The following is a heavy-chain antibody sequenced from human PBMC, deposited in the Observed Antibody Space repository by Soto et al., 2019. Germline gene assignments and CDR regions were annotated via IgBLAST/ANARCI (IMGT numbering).Heavy chain of an antibody. CDR3: ARGYCSGGSCWTFDY. V-gene: IGHV4-30-4*01. J-gene: IGHJ4*02. D-gene: IGHD2-15*01. Sequence: SETLSLTCTVSGGSISSGDYYWSWIRQPPGKGLEWIGYIYYSGSTYYNPSLKSRVTISVDTSKNQFSLRLSSVTAADTAVYYCARGYCSGGSCWTFDYWGQGTLVTVSS. CDR2: IYYSGST. CDR1: GGSISSGDYY.